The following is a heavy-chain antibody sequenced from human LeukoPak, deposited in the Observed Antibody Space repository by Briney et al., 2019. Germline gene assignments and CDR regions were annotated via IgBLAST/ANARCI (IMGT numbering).Heavy chain of an antibody. V-gene: IGHV3-21*01. D-gene: IGHD1-14*01. J-gene: IGHJ3*02. CDR2: FSSSSSYI. CDR3: AKTSRYNWNHGDTFDI. CDR1: GFTFSSYS. Sequence: GGSLRLSCAASGFTFSSYSMNWVRQAPGKGLEWVSSFSSSSSYIYYADSVKGRFTISRDNAKNSLYLQMNSLRAEDTAVYYCAKTSRYNWNHGDTFDIWGQGTMVTVSS.